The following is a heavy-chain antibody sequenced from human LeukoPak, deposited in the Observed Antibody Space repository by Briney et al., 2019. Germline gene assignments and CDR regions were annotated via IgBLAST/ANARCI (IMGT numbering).Heavy chain of an antibody. CDR1: GGSISSYY. D-gene: IGHD2-15*01. J-gene: IGHJ6*02. V-gene: IGHV4-59*01. Sequence: SETLFLTCTVSGGSISSYYWSWIRQPPGKGLEWIGYIYYSGSTNYNPSLKSRVTISVDTSKNQFSLKLSSVIAADTAMYYCARVGGSNYYYYGMDVWGQGTTVTVSS. CDR2: IYYSGST. CDR3: ARVGGSNYYYYGMDV.